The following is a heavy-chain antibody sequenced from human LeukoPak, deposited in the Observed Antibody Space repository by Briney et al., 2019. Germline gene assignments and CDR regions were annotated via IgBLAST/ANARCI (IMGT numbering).Heavy chain of an antibody. CDR1: GGSFSGYY. CDR2: INHSGST. J-gene: IGHJ5*02. V-gene: IGHV4-34*01. D-gene: IGHD3-22*01. CDR3: ASRGSGYPLDP. Sequence: SETLSLTCAVYGGSFSGYYWSWIRQPPGKGLEWIGEINHSGSTNYNPSLKSRVTISVDTSKNQFCLKLSSVTAADTAVYYCASRGSGYPLDPWGQGTLVTVSS.